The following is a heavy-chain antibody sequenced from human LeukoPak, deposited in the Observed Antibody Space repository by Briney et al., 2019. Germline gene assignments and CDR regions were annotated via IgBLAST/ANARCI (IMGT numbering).Heavy chain of an antibody. V-gene: IGHV3-7*01. D-gene: IGHD3-22*01. J-gene: IGHJ3*02. CDR1: GFTFTDYW. Sequence: GGSLRLSCTTSGFTFTDYWMTWVRQAPGKGLEWVANIKQDGSEKYYVDSVKGRFTISRDNAKNSLYLQMNSLRAEDTAVYYCARDRRLAFDIWGQGTMVTVSS. CDR2: IKQDGSEK. CDR3: ARDRRLAFDI.